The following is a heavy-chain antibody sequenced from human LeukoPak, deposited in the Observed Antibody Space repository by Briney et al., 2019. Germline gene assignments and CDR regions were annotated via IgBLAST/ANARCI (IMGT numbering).Heavy chain of an antibody. D-gene: IGHD2-15*01. CDR2: TLHSGAT. CDR3: TRNGDSSSEVD. CDR1: GGSISSGNW. Sequence: PSGTLSLTCAVSGGSISSGNWWSWIRQPPGKGLEWLGETLHSGATVYNSPLKSRITISVDNSKTQFSLRLTSVTAADTAVYFCTRNGDSSSEVDWGQGTLVTVSS. J-gene: IGHJ4*02. V-gene: IGHV4-4*02.